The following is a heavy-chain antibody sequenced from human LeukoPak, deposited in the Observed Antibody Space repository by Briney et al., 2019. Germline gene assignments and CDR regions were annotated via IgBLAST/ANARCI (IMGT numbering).Heavy chain of an antibody. CDR1: GGSISGHY. V-gene: IGHV4-59*11. Sequence: SETLSLTCTVSGGSISGHYWTWVRQPPGEGLEWIGQIHYSGKADYNPSLRSRITISVDTSKYQMSLKVTSVAAADTAVYYCARFGVDYDMDVWGQGTTVTVS. CDR3: ARFGVDYDMDV. CDR2: IHYSGKA. J-gene: IGHJ6*02. D-gene: IGHD3-16*01.